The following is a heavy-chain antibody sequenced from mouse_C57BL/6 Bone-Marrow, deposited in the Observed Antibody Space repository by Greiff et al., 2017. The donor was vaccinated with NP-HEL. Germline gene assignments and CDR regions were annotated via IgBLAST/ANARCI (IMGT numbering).Heavy chain of an antibody. CDR1: GFTFSSYG. CDR2: ISSGGSYT. D-gene: IGHD2-4*01. V-gene: IGHV5-6*01. CDR3: ASPYDYDVAWFAY. J-gene: IGHJ3*01. Sequence: EVQLKESGGDLVKPGGSLKLSCAASGFTFSSYGMSWVRQTPDKRLEWVATISSGGSYTYYPDSVTGRFTISRDNAKNTLYLQMSSLKSEDTAMYYCASPYDYDVAWFAYWGQGTLVTVSA.